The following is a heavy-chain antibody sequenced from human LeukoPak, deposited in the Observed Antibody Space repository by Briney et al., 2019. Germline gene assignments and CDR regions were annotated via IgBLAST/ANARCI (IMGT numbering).Heavy chain of an antibody. CDR3: ARVGYYYDSSGYYSPYYYFDY. J-gene: IGHJ4*02. Sequence: SETLSLTCAVYGGSFSGYYWSWIRQPPGKGLEWIGSIYYSGSTYYNPSLKSRVTISVDTSKNQFSLKLSSVTAADTAVYYCARVGYYYDSSGYYSPYYYFDYWGQGTLVTVSS. CDR1: GGSFSGYY. D-gene: IGHD3-22*01. V-gene: IGHV4-34*01. CDR2: IYYSGST.